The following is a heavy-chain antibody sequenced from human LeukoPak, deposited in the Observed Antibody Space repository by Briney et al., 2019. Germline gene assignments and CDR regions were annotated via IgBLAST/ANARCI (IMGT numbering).Heavy chain of an antibody. CDR3: AKGVVAATNAAYYGMDV. D-gene: IGHD2-15*01. V-gene: IGHV3-30*18. CDR2: ISYDESDK. J-gene: IGHJ6*02. CDR1: GFTFSNYG. Sequence: GGSLRLSCAASGFTFSNYGMHSVRQAPGKWLERVSVISYDESDKYYADSVKCRFNISRENSKNTLYLEMNSLSPDDTGVYYCAKGVVAATNAAYYGMDVWGQGTTVTVSS.